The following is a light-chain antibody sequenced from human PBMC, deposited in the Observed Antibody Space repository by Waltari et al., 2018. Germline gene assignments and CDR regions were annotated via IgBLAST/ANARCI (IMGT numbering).Light chain of an antibody. Sequence: SSDLTQDPAVSVALGQTVRITCQGDSLRSYYAKWYQQKPGQAPVLVIFGQNKRPSGIPDRFSGSSSRNTASLTITGAQAEDEADYYCSCRDNSGFRHVFGTGTKVTV. CDR2: GQN. V-gene: IGLV3-19*01. CDR3: SCRDNSGFRHV. CDR1: SLRSYY. J-gene: IGLJ1*01.